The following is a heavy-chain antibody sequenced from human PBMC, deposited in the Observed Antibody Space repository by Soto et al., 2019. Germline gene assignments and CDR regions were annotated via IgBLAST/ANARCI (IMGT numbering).Heavy chain of an antibody. J-gene: IGHJ5*02. Sequence: GGSLRLSCAASGFTFSSYSMNWVRQAPGKGLEWVSSISSSSSYIYYADSVKGRFTISRDNAKNSLYLQMNSLRAEDTAVYYCARDRIAHNWFDPWGQGTLVTISS. D-gene: IGHD6-13*01. CDR2: ISSSSSYI. CDR3: ARDRIAHNWFDP. CDR1: GFTFSSYS. V-gene: IGHV3-21*01.